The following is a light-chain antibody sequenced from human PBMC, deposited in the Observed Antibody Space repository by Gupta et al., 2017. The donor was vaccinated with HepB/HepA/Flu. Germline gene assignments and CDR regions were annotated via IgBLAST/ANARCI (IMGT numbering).Light chain of an antibody. CDR2: GAS. Sequence: IVLTQSPRTLSLSPGERASLSCRASQTLTDTYLAWYQQKPGQAPKLLIYGASTRANGIPDRFSGSGSRTDFTLTISRREPEDFAVYYCHQKSNSLSTFGQGTKVAIK. V-gene: IGKV3-20*01. CDR1: QTLTDTY. CDR3: HQKSNSLST. J-gene: IGKJ1*01.